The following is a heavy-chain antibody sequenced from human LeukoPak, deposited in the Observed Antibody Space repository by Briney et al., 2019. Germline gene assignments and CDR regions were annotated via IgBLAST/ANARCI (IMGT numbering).Heavy chain of an antibody. V-gene: IGHV3-23*01. CDR2: ISGSGGST. CDR3: AKDRGALDY. Sequence: GGSLRLSCVASGFIFSRYGMHWVRQAPGKGLEWVSAISGSGGSTYYADSVKGRFTISRDNSKNTLYLQMNSLRAEDTAVYYCAKDRGALDYWGQGTLVTVSS. J-gene: IGHJ4*02. D-gene: IGHD1-26*01. CDR1: GFIFSRYG.